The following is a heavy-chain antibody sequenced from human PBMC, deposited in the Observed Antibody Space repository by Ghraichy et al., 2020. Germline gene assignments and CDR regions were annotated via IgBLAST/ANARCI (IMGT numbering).Heavy chain of an antibody. Sequence: GGSLRLSCAASGFTVSSNYMSWVRQAPGKGLEWVSVIYSGGSTYYADSVKGRFTISRDNSKNTLYLQMNSLRAEDTAVYYCARALTREGLAYCGGDCYSGFDYWGQGTLVTVSS. CDR1: GFTVSSNY. CDR2: IYSGGST. V-gene: IGHV3-53*01. J-gene: IGHJ4*02. CDR3: ARALTREGLAYCGGDCYSGFDY. D-gene: IGHD2-21*02.